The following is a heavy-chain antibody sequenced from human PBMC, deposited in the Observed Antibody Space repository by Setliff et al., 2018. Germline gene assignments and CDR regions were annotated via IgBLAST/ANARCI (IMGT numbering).Heavy chain of an antibody. CDR2: IFYSGSS. Sequence: LSLTCTVSGVSIRSYYWSWIRQPPGKGLEWIGYIFYSGSSNYNPSLQSRVSISVDTSKNQLSLKLDSLTAADTAVYFCARLPRTVTHFDYWGQGALVTVAS. V-gene: IGHV4-59*01. CDR3: ARLPRTVTHFDY. D-gene: IGHD4-17*01. J-gene: IGHJ4*02. CDR1: GVSIRSYY.